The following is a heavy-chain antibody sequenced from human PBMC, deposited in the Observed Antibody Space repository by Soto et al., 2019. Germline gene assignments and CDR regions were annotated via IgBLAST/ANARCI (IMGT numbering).Heavy chain of an antibody. Sequence: GGSLRLSCAASGFTFSSYAMSWVRQAPGKGLEWVSAISGSGGSTYYADSVRGRFTISRDNSKNTLYLQMNSLRAEDTAVYYCAKDKPANYDFWSGYYNWFDPWGQGTLVTVSS. CDR3: AKDKPANYDFWSGYYNWFDP. CDR1: GFTFSSYA. J-gene: IGHJ5*02. V-gene: IGHV3-23*01. D-gene: IGHD3-3*01. CDR2: ISGSGGST.